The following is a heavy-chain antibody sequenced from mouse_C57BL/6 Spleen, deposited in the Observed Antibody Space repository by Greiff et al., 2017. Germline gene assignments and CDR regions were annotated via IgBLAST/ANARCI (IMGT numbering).Heavy chain of an antibody. CDR3: AREPSYYSNYAFYWYFDV. V-gene: IGHV1-72*01. CDR2: INPNSGGT. D-gene: IGHD2-5*01. J-gene: IGHJ1*03. Sequence: QVQLQQPGAELVKPGASVKLSCKASGYTFTSYWMHWVKQRPGRGLEWIGRINPNSGGTKYNEKFKSKATLTVDKPSSTAYMQLSSLTSEDSAVYYCAREPSYYSNYAFYWYFDVWGTGTTVTVSS. CDR1: GYTFTSYW.